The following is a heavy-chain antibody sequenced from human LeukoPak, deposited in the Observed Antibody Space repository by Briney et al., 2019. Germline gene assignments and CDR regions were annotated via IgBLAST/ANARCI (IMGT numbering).Heavy chain of an antibody. J-gene: IGHJ4*02. D-gene: IGHD1-26*01. CDR3: ARDWRSGTPDY. Sequence: GGSLRLSCAASGFTFSSYGMHWVRQAPGKGLEWVSSISSSSSYIYYADSVKGRFTISRDNAKNSLYLQMNSLRAEDTAVYYCARDWRSGTPDYWGQGTLVTVSS. CDR2: ISSSSSYI. V-gene: IGHV3-21*01. CDR1: GFTFSSYG.